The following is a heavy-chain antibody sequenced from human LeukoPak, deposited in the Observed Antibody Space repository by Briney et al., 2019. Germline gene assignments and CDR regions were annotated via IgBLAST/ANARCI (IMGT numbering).Heavy chain of an antibody. Sequence: VSVKVSCKASGYTFTGYYMHGVRQAPGQGLEWMGWINPNSGGTNYAQKFQGRVTMTRDTSISTAYMELSRLRSDDTAVYYCARAPYYYDSSGYSLLRYFDYWGQGTLVTVSS. CDR2: INPNSGGT. CDR1: GYTFTGYY. V-gene: IGHV1-2*02. D-gene: IGHD3-22*01. J-gene: IGHJ4*02. CDR3: ARAPYYYDSSGYSLLRYFDY.